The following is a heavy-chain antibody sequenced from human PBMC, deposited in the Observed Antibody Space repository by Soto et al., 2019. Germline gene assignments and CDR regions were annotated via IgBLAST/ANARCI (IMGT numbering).Heavy chain of an antibody. D-gene: IGHD1-26*01. CDR1: GFTFSSYS. CDR2: ISSSSSTI. V-gene: IGHV3-48*01. Sequence: GGSLRLSCAASGFTFSSYSMNWVRQAPGKGLEWVSYISSSSSTIYYADSVKGRFTISRDNAKNSLYLQMNSLRAADTAVYYCARRSGSGSYYGWFDPWGQGTLVTVSS. J-gene: IGHJ5*02. CDR3: ARRSGSGSYYGWFDP.